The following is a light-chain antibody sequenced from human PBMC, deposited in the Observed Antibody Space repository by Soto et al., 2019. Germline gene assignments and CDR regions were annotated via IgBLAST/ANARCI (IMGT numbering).Light chain of an antibody. CDR1: SSDIGSYDY. Sequence: QSALTQPASVTGSPGQSLTISCTGSSSDIGSYDYVSWYQQHPGKAPKLIIFDVSNRPSGVSNRFSGSKSGNTASLTISGLQAEVEAAYYCSSYSDSTSLVIFGGGTQLTVL. CDR3: SSYSDSTSLVI. CDR2: DVS. J-gene: IGLJ2*01. V-gene: IGLV2-14*03.